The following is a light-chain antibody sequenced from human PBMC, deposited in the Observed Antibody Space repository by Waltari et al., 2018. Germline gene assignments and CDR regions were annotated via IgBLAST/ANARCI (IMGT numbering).Light chain of an antibody. J-gene: IGKJ5*01. V-gene: IGKV3-20*01. CDR2: GAS. CDR1: QSVSSSY. CDR3: QQYGSSPPVT. Sequence: EIVLTQSPGTLSLSPGERATLSCRASQSVSSSYLAWYQQKPGQAPRRLIYGASSRATGIPDRFSGSGSGTDFTLTISRLESEDFAVYYCQQYGSSPPVTFGQGTRLEIK.